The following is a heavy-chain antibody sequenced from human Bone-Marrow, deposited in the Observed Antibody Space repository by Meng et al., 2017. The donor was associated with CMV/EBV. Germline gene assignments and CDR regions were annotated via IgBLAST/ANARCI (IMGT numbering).Heavy chain of an antibody. CDR1: GFTFSSYG. CDR2: IRYDGSNK. V-gene: IGHV3-30*02. J-gene: IGHJ4*02. Sequence: GESLKISCAASGFTFSSYGMHWVRQAPGKGLEWVAFIRYDGSNKYYADSVKGRFTISRDNSKNALYLQMNSLRAEDTAVYYCAKDRPLFDYWGQGTLVTVYS. CDR3: AKDRPLFDY.